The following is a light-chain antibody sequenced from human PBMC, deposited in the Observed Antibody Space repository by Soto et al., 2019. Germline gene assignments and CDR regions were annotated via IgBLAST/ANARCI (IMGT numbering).Light chain of an antibody. CDR3: QQYNSYPWT. Sequence: DIQMTQSPSTLSASVGDRVTITCRDSQSISSWLAWYQQKPGKAPTLLIYDASSLESGVPSRFSGSGSGTEFTLTISSLQPDDFATYYCQQYNSYPWTCGQGTKVEIK. V-gene: IGKV1-5*01. J-gene: IGKJ1*01. CDR1: QSISSW. CDR2: DAS.